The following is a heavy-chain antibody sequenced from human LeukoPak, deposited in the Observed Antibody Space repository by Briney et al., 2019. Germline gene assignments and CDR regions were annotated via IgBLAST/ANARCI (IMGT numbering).Heavy chain of an antibody. CDR2: INAGNGNT. CDR1: GYTFTSYA. Sequence: ASVKVSCKASGYTFTSYAMHWVRQAPGQRLEWMGWINAGNGNTKYSQKFQGRVTITRDTSASTAYMELSSLRSEDTAVYYYARSLVGATIQLFYWGQGTLVTVSS. CDR3: ARSLVGATIQLFY. V-gene: IGHV1-3*01. J-gene: IGHJ4*02. D-gene: IGHD1-26*01.